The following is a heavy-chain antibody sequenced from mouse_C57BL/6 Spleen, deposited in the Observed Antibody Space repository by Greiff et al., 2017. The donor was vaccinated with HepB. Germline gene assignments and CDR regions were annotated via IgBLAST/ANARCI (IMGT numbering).Heavy chain of an antibody. CDR3: ARVPRGNYYAMDY. CDR2: INYDGSST. D-gene: IGHD2-1*01. V-gene: IGHV5-16*01. CDR1: GFTFSDYY. J-gene: IGHJ4*01. Sequence: EVMLVESEGGLVQPGSSMKLSCTASGFTFSDYYMAWVRQVPEKGLEWVANINYDGSSTYYLDSLKSRFIISRDNAKNILYLQMSSLKSEDTATYYCARVPRGNYYAMDYWGQGTSVTVSS.